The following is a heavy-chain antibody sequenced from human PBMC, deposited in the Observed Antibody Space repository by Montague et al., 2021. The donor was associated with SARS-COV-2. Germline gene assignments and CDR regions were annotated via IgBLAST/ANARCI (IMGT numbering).Heavy chain of an antibody. CDR1: GFTFSSYA. V-gene: IGHV3-30*04. CDR3: ARTRGGSYLDASDI. Sequence: SLRLSCAASGFTFSSYAMHWVRQAPGKGLEWVAVISYDGSNKYYADSVKGRFTISRDNSKNTLYLQMNSLRAEDTAVYYCARTRGGSYLDASDIWGQGTMVTVSS. J-gene: IGHJ3*02. CDR2: ISYDGSNK. D-gene: IGHD1-26*01.